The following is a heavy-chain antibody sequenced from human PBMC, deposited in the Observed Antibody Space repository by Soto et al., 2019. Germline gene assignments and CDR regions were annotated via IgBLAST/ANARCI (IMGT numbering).Heavy chain of an antibody. CDR1: GGTFSTYA. Sequence: ASVKVSCKASGGTFSTYAISWVRQAPGQGLEWMGGSIPIFGTANYAQKFQGRVTITADKSTSTTYMELSSLRSEDTAVYYCARGDTAAAGLDYWGQGTLVTVSS. CDR2: SIPIFGTA. V-gene: IGHV1-69*06. CDR3: ARGDTAAAGLDY. D-gene: IGHD6-13*01. J-gene: IGHJ4*02.